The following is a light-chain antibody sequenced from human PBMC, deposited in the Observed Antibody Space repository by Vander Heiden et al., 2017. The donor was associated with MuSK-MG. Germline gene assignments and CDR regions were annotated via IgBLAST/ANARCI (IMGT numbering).Light chain of an antibody. CDR2: GNS. CDR3: QSYDSSRSIWV. Sequence: QSVLTQPPSVSGAPGQRVTLPCTASDANSGAGYDVHWYQQLPGPAPNLLIYGNSNRPSGVPDRFSGSKSGTSASLAIIGLQAEDEADYYCQSYDSSRSIWVFGGGTKLTVL. J-gene: IGLJ3*02. CDR1: DANSGAGYD. V-gene: IGLV1-40*01.